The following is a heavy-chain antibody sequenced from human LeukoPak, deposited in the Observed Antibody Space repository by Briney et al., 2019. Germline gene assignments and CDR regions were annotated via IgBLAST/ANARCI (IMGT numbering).Heavy chain of an antibody. D-gene: IGHD3-10*01. CDR1: GGSISSTTYY. J-gene: IGHJ5*02. Sequence: SETLSLTCTVSGGSISSTTYYWGWIRQPPGKGLEWIGSIYYSGSTNYNPSLKSRVTISVDTSKNQFSLKLSSVTAADTAVYYCASLRPLLWFGVGLNWFDPWGQGTLVTVSS. V-gene: IGHV4-39*07. CDR3: ASLRPLLWFGVGLNWFDP. CDR2: IYYSGST.